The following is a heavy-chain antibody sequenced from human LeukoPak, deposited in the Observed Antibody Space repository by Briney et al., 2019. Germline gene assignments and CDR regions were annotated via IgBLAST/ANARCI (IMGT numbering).Heavy chain of an antibody. CDR1: GGSISSSSYY. CDR2: IYYSGST. CDR3: ARGRRQWLPRGWFDP. J-gene: IGHJ5*02. D-gene: IGHD6-19*01. Sequence: SETLSLTCTVSGGSISSSSYYWGWIRQPPGKGLEWIGSIYYSGSTYYNPSLKSRVTISVDTSKNQFSLKLSSVTAADTAVYYCARGRRQWLPRGWFDPWGQGTLVTVSS. V-gene: IGHV4-39*07.